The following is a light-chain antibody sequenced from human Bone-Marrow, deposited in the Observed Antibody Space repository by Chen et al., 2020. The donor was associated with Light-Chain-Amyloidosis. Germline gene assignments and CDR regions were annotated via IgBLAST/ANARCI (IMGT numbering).Light chain of an antibody. J-gene: IGLJ3*02. CDR2: DDS. CDR3: QVWDRSSDRPV. Sequence: SYVLTQPSSVSVAPGQTATIACGGNNIGSTSVHWYQKTPGQAPLLVVYDDSDRPSGLPERLSGSNSANTATLTISRVVAGDEADYYCQVWDRSSDRPVFGGGTKLTFL. V-gene: IGLV3-21*02. CDR1: NIGSTS.